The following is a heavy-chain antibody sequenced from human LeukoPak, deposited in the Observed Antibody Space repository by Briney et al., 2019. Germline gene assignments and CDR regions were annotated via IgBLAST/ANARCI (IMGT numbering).Heavy chain of an antibody. CDR3: ARDRVAARPYYYYMDV. CDR1: GGSISSGSYY. V-gene: IGHV4-61*02. D-gene: IGHD6-6*01. J-gene: IGHJ6*03. CDR2: IYTSGST. Sequence: SETLSLTCTVSGGSISSGSYYLSWIRQPAGKGLEWIGRIYTSGSTNYNPSLKSRVTISVDTSKNQFSLKLSSVTAADTAVYYCARDRVAARPYYYYMDVWGKGTTVTVSS.